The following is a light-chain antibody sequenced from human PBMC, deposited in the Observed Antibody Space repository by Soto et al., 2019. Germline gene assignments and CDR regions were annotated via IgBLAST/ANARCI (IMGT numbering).Light chain of an antibody. CDR2: KAS. CDR1: QTISSW. J-gene: IGKJ4*01. CDR3: QQRSNWTFP. Sequence: DIQMTQSPSTLSGSVGDRVTITCRASQTISSWLAWYQQKPGKAPKLLIYKASTLKSGVPSRFSGSGSGTEFTLTISSLQPDDVATYYCQQRSNWTFPFGGGTKVDIX. V-gene: IGKV1-5*03.